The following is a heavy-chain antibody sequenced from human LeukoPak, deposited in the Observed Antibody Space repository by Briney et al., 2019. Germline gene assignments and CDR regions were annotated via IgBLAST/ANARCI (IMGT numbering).Heavy chain of an antibody. V-gene: IGHV1-69*04. CDR2: IIPIFGIA. CDR3: VNEDWFDP. J-gene: IGHJ5*02. CDR1: GGTFSSYA. Sequence: SVKVSCKASGGTFSSYAISWVRQAPGQGLEWMGRIIPIFGIANYAQKFQGRVTITADKSTSTAYMELSSLRAEDTAVCYCVNEDWFDPWGQGTLVTVSS.